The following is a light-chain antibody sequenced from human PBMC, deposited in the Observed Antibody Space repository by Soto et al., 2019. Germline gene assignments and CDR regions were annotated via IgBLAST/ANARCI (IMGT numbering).Light chain of an antibody. V-gene: IGKV3-15*01. Sequence: EIVMTQSPATLSVSPGERATLSCRASQSVSSNLAWYQQKPGQAPRLLIYGASTRATGIPAGFSGSGSGTEFTLTISSLQSEDFAVYYCQQYDNLPRTFGQGTKVEIK. CDR3: QQYDNLPRT. J-gene: IGKJ1*01. CDR2: GAS. CDR1: QSVSSN.